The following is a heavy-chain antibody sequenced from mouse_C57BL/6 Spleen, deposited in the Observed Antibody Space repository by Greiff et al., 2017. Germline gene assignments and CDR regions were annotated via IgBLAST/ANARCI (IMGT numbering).Heavy chain of an antibody. CDR2: ISYDGSN. V-gene: IGHV3-6*01. CDR3: ASEAWIYYYGSSPAWFAY. CDR1: GYSITSGYY. Sequence: EVKLVESGPGLVKPSQSLSLTCSVTGYSITSGYYWNWIRQFPGNKLEWMGYISYDGSNNYNPSLKNRISITRDTSKNQFFLKLNSVTTEDTATYYCASEAWIYYYGSSPAWFAYWGQGTLVTVSA. D-gene: IGHD1-1*01. J-gene: IGHJ3*01.